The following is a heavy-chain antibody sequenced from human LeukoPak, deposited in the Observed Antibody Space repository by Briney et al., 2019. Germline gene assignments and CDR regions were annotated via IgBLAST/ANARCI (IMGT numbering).Heavy chain of an antibody. CDR3: ARDSVAGYAFDI. J-gene: IGHJ3*02. CDR2: IYPSGSI. Sequence: SQTLSLTRTVSGGSISSGSYYWSWIRQPAGKGLEWIGRIYPSGSINYSPSLKSRVIISVDTSKNQFSLNLTSVTAADTAVYFCARDSVAGYAFDIWGRGTMVTVSS. V-gene: IGHV4-61*02. CDR1: GGSISSGSYY. D-gene: IGHD6-19*01.